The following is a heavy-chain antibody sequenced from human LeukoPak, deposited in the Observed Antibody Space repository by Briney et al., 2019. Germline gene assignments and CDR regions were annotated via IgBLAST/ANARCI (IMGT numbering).Heavy chain of an antibody. J-gene: IGHJ4*02. V-gene: IGHV1-69*13. Sequence: SVKVSCKASGGTFSSYAISWVRQAPGQGLEWMGGIIPIFGTANYAQKFQGRVTITADESTSSAYMELSSLRSEDTAVYYCARGYCSGGSCYQTYYFDYWGQGTLVTVSS. D-gene: IGHD2-15*01. CDR2: IIPIFGTA. CDR1: GGTFSSYA. CDR3: ARGYCSGGSCYQTYYFDY.